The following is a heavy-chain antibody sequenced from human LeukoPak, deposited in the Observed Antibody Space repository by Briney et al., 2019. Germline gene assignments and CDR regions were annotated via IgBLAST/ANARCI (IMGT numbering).Heavy chain of an antibody. V-gene: IGHV3-23*01. CDR3: ANRGNTVTTLDY. Sequence: PGGSLRLSCAASGFTFSSYGMHWVRQAPGKGLEWVSGVSGSGGTTEYADSVKGRFTISRDNSKNTLYLQMDSLRAEDTAIYYCANRGNTVTTLDYWGQGTLVTVSS. D-gene: IGHD4-11*01. CDR1: GFTFSSYG. J-gene: IGHJ4*02. CDR2: VSGSGGTT.